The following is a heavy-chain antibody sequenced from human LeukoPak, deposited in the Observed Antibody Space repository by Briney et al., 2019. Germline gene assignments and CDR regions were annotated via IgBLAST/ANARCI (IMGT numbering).Heavy chain of an antibody. CDR1: GGSISSYY. Sequence: SETLSLTCTVSGGSISSYYWSWIRQPPGKGLEWIGYIYYSGSTNYNPSLKSRVTISVDTSKSQFSLKLSSVTAADTAVYYCSREDPYCCGGSCYFDYWGQGTLVTVSS. CDR2: IYYSGST. CDR3: SREDPYCCGGSCYFDY. J-gene: IGHJ4*02. V-gene: IGHV4-59*01. D-gene: IGHD2-15*01.